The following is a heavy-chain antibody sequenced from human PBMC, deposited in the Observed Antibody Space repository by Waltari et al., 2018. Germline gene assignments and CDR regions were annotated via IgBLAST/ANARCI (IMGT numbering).Heavy chain of an antibody. CDR2: INHSGST. CDR1: GGSFSGYY. J-gene: IGHJ4*02. D-gene: IGHD2-2*01. CDR3: ARVGSTSVHTEHDY. V-gene: IGHV4-34*01. Sequence: QVQLQQWGAGLLKPSETLSLTCAVYGGSFSGYYWIWIRQPPGKGLEWIGEINHSGSTNYNPSLKSRVTISVDTSKNQFSLKLSSVTAADTAVYYCARVGSTSVHTEHDYWGQGTLVTVSS.